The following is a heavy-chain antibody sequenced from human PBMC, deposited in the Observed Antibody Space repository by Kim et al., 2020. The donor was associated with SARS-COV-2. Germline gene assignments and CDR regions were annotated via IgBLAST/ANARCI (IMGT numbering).Heavy chain of an antibody. CDR1: GGSISSYY. CDR3: ARVAVGTGDPFDY. CDR2: IYYSGST. J-gene: IGHJ4*02. D-gene: IGHD7-27*01. V-gene: IGHV4-59*13. Sequence: SETLSLTCTVSGGSISSYYWSWIRQPPGKGLEWIGYIYYSGSTNYNPSLKSRVTISVDTSKNQFSLKLSSVTAADTAVYYCARVAVGTGDPFDYWGQGTLVTVSS.